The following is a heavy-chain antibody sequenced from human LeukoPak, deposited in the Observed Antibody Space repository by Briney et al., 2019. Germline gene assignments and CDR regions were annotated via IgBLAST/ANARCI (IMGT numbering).Heavy chain of an antibody. CDR3: AKDPPYTSTWPDALDT. V-gene: IGHV7-4-1*02. CDR2: INTNTWNP. D-gene: IGHD6-13*01. CDR1: GYSFTTFG. Sequence: ASVKVSCKASGYSFTTFGINWLRQAPGLGLEWMGWINTNTWNPTYAQGFTGRFVISLDTSVSTAYLEISSLKAEDTAVYFCAKDPPYTSTWPDALDTWGQGTMVTVSS. J-gene: IGHJ3*02.